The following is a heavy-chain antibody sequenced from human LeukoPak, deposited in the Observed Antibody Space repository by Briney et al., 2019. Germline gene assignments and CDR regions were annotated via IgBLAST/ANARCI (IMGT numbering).Heavy chain of an antibody. V-gene: IGHV1-18*01. Sequence: ASVKVSCKASGYTFTSYGISWVRRAPGQGLEWMGWISAYSGNTNYAQKLQGRVTMTTDTSTSTAYMELRSLRSDDTAVYYCARVGEWELLSYFDYWGQGTLVTVSS. J-gene: IGHJ4*02. CDR3: ARVGEWELLSYFDY. CDR2: ISAYSGNT. CDR1: GYTFTSYG. D-gene: IGHD1-26*01.